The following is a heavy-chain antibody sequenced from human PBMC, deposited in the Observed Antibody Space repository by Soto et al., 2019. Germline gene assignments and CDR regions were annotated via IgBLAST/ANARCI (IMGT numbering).Heavy chain of an antibody. V-gene: IGHV1-3*01. CDR1: GYTFTSYA. J-gene: IGHJ5*02. Sequence: VSVKVSCKASGYTFTSYAMHWVRQAPGQRLEWMGWINAGNGNTKYSQKFQGRVTITRDTSASTAYMELSSLRSEDTAVYYCARGSSGDWFDPWGQGTLVTVSS. D-gene: IGHD6-19*01. CDR2: INAGNGNT. CDR3: ARGSSGDWFDP.